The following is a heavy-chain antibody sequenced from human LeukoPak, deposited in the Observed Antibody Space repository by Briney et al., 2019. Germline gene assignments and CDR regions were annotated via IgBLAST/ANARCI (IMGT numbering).Heavy chain of an antibody. Sequence: SETLSLTCSVSGGSISSGGFYWAWIRQPPGRGLEWIGSVYYSGATYYSPSLKGRVTISEDTSKNQFSLKLSSVTAADTAVYFCARHPQNPSFDPWSQGTLVTVSS. V-gene: IGHV4-39*01. CDR2: VYYSGAT. CDR3: ARHPQNPSFDP. J-gene: IGHJ5*02. CDR1: GGSISSGGFY.